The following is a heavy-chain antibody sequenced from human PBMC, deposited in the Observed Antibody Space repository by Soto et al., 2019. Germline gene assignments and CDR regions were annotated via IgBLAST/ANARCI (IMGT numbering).Heavy chain of an antibody. CDR1: GGSISTYY. D-gene: IGHD2-2*01. V-gene: IGHV4-59*01. J-gene: IGHJ3*02. CDR2: VTYSGGP. Sequence: QVQVQESGPGLVKPSETLSLTCTVSGGSISTYYWSWIRQPPGKGLGWIGYVTYSGGPTYNPSLKRRVTISVDTSKKFSLNLTSVTAADTAVYYCARDAGYQLTGAFDIWGQGTMVTVSS. CDR3: ARDAGYQLTGAFDI.